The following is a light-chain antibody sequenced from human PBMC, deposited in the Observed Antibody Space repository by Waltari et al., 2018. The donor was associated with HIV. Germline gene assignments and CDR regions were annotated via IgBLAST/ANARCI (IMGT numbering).Light chain of an antibody. CDR3: QQYDTLLT. CDR1: QDISTY. V-gene: IGKV1-33*01. J-gene: IGKJ4*01. Sequence: DIQMTKSPSSLSASVGDRVTITCQASQDISTYLNWYQQKPGKAPKLLIYDASNLETGVPSRFSGSGSGTDFTFTISSLQPEDIATYYCQQYDTLLTFGGGTKVEIK. CDR2: DAS.